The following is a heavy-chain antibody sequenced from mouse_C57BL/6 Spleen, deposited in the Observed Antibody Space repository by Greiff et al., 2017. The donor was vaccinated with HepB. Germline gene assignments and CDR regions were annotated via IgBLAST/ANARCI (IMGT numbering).Heavy chain of an antibody. V-gene: IGHV10-3*01. D-gene: IGHD1-1*01. CDR2: IRSKSSNYAT. Sequence: EVQVVESGGGLVQPKGSLKLSCAASGFTFNTYAMHWVRQAPGKGLEWVARIRSKSSNYATYYADSVKDRFTISRDDSQSMLYLQMNNLKTEDTAMYYCVRGDYGSSLYAMDYWGQGTSVTVSS. J-gene: IGHJ4*01. CDR1: GFTFNTYA. CDR3: VRGDYGSSLYAMDY.